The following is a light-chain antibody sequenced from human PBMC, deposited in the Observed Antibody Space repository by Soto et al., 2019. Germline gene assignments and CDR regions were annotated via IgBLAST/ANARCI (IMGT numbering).Light chain of an antibody. CDR1: NSNIGANYD. CDR3: QAYDSSLRGVV. Sequence: QPVLTQPPSVSGAPGQRVTISCTGSNSNIGANYDIHWHQQLPGTAPKLLIYGNNNRPSGVPDRFSGSKSGTSASLAITGLLAEDEGIYFCQAYDSSLRGVVFGGGTKLTVL. CDR2: GNN. J-gene: IGLJ2*01. V-gene: IGLV1-40*01.